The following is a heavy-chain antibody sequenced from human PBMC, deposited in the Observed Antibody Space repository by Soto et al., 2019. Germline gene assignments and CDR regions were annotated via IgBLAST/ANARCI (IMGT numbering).Heavy chain of an antibody. CDR2: IRSKAYGGTT. D-gene: IGHD4-17*01. V-gene: IGHV3-49*03. J-gene: IGHJ3*02. CDR3: TRDALYGDRPAFDI. CDR1: EFTFGDYA. Sequence: GGSLRLSCTASEFTFGDYAMIWFRQAPGKGLEWVGFIRSKAYGGTTEYAASVKGRFTISRDDSKSIAYLQMNSLKTEDTAVYYCTRDALYGDRPAFDIWGQGTMVTVSS.